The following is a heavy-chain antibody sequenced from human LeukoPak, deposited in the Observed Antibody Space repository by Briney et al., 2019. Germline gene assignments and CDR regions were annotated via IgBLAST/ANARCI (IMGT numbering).Heavy chain of an antibody. J-gene: IGHJ6*02. V-gene: IGHV4-59*08. D-gene: IGHD5-24*01. CDR2: IYYSGST. Sequence: PSETLSLTCTVSGGSISSYYWSWIRQPPGKGLEWIGYIYYSGSTNYNPSLKSRVTISVDTSKNQSSLKLSSVTAADTAVYYCARRASDGYNYHYYGMDVWGQGTTVTVSS. CDR3: ARRASDGYNYHYYGMDV. CDR1: GGSISSYY.